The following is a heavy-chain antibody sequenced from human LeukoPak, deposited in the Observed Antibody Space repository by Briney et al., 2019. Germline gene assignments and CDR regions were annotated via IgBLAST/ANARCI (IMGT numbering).Heavy chain of an antibody. V-gene: IGHV3-33*08. Sequence: GGSLRLSCAASGFTFSSYAMSWVRQAPGKGLEWVAVIWYDGSNKYYADSVKGRFTISRDNSKNMLYLQMNSLRAEDTAVYYCAREGRGGDYRIFDYWGQGTLVTVSS. J-gene: IGHJ4*02. CDR1: GFTFSSYA. CDR3: AREGRGGDYRIFDY. CDR2: IWYDGSNK. D-gene: IGHD4-17*01.